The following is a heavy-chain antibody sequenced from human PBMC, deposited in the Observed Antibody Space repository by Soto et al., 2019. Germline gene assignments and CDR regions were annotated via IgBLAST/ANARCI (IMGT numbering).Heavy chain of an antibody. CDR1: GGTFSSYA. J-gene: IGHJ4*02. CDR3: ARGHPYYYDSSGYTTFDY. V-gene: IGHV1-69*13. CDR2: IIPIFGTA. D-gene: IGHD3-22*01. Sequence: SVKVSCKASGGTFSSYAISWVRQAPGQGLEWMGGIIPIFGTANYAQKFQGRVTITADESTSTAYMELSSLRSEDTAVYYCARGHPYYYDSSGYTTFDYWGQGTLVTVSS.